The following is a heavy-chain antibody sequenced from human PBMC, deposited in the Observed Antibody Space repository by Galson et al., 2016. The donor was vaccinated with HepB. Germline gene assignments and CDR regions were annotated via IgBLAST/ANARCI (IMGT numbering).Heavy chain of an antibody. V-gene: IGHV6-1*01. CDR2: TYYRSKWYN. CDR1: GDSVSSNNAL. CDR3: AGHLRMGRTSNGLDV. Sequence: CAISGDSVSSNNALWNWIRQSPSRGLEWLGRTYYRSKWYNDYGVSVKSRITISPDTSKNQFSLQLTSVTPEDTAVYYCAGHLRMGRTSNGLDVWGQGTTVTVSS. J-gene: IGHJ6*02. D-gene: IGHD1/OR15-1a*01.